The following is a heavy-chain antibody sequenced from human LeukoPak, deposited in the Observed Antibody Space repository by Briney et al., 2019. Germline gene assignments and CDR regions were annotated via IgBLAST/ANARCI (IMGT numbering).Heavy chain of an antibody. Sequence: SETLSLTCTVSGGSISSSSYYWGWIRQPPGKGLEWIGSIYYSGSTYYNPSLKSRVTISVDTSKNQFSLKLSSVTAADTAVYYCARAIEYSSSAFDYWGQGTLVTVSS. V-gene: IGHV4-39*01. CDR3: ARAIEYSSSAFDY. J-gene: IGHJ4*02. CDR1: GGSISSSSYY. CDR2: IYYSGST. D-gene: IGHD6-6*01.